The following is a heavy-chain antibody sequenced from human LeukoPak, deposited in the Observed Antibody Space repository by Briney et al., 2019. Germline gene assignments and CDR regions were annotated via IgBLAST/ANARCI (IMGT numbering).Heavy chain of an antibody. D-gene: IGHD3-22*01. CDR1: GFTFSSYG. Sequence: GGSLRLSCAASGFTFSSYGMHWVRQAPGKGLEWVAFIRYDGSNKYYADSVKGRFTISRDNSKNTLYLQMNSLRAEDTAVYYCAKDRYYDSSFGRESHFDYWGQGTLVTVSS. CDR3: AKDRYYDSSFGRESHFDY. V-gene: IGHV3-30*02. J-gene: IGHJ4*02. CDR2: IRYDGSNK.